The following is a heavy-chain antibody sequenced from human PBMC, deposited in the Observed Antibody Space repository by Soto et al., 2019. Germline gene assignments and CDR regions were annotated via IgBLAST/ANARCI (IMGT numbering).Heavy chain of an antibody. J-gene: IGHJ4*02. CDR2: VYWDGDK. Sequence: SGPTLVNPTQTLTLTCTFSGFSLSSHGVGVGWIRQPPGEALEWLAHVYWDGDKRYSPSLRNRLTITKDTSGNQVVLTLTNMEPVDTATYYFVHSPRSACYEHLYVYWGQGTRVTDSA. CDR3: VHSPRSACYEHLYVY. V-gene: IGHV2-5*02. CDR1: GFSLSSHGVG. D-gene: IGHD2-15*01.